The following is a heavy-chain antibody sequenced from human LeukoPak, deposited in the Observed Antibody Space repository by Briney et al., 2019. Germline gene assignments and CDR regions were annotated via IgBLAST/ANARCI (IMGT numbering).Heavy chain of an antibody. CDR2: LNPNSGAT. CDR1: GYTLTAYY. V-gene: IGHV1-2*02. CDR3: TRDPKNYPDY. D-gene: IGHD5-24*01. J-gene: IGHJ4*02. Sequence: ASVKVSCKTSGYTLTAYYSQWVGQAPRQGREWMGWLNPNSGATNYARKFQGRVTVTRDTSISTASMDLYSLTSDDTAMYYCTRDPKNYPDYWGQGTLVTVSS.